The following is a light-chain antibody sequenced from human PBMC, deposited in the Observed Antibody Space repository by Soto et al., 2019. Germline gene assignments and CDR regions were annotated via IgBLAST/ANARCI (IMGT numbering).Light chain of an antibody. V-gene: IGKV3-20*01. CDR3: QQYGSSPLT. J-gene: IGKJ4*01. CDR1: QSVSSSY. Sequence: EIELTQSPGTLSLSPGERATLSCRASQSVSSSYLAWYQQKPGQAPRLLIYDVSSRATGIPDRFSGSGSGTDFTLTISRLEPEDLAVYYCQQYGSSPLTFGGGTKVELK. CDR2: DVS.